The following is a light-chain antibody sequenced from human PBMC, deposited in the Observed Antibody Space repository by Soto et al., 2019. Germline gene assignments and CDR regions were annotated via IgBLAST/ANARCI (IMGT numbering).Light chain of an antibody. CDR1: QSVSSN. V-gene: IGKV3-15*01. J-gene: IGKJ2*01. Sequence: EIVMTQSPATLSVSPGERATLSCRASQSVSSNLAWYQQKPGQAPRLLIYGASTRATGIPARFSGSGSGREFTLTISSLQSEDFAVYYCQQYNNWPPGNTFGQGTKLEIK. CDR3: QQYNNWPPGNT. CDR2: GAS.